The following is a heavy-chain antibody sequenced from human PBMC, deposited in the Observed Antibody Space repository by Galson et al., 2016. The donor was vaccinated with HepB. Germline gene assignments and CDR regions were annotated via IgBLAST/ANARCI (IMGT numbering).Heavy chain of an antibody. CDR1: GFTFSDYA. Sequence: SLRLSCAASGFTFSDYAMNWVRQAPGKGLEWVANIKPDGSEKYYVDSVKGRFTISRDNAKNTLYLQMNSLRAEDTAVYYCARRMATITSCDYWGQGTQVTVAP. CDR2: IKPDGSEK. J-gene: IGHJ4*02. V-gene: IGHV3-7*01. D-gene: IGHD5-24*01. CDR3: ARRMATITSCDY.